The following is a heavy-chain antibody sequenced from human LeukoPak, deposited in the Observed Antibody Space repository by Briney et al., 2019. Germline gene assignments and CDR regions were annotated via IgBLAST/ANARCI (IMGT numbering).Heavy chain of an antibody. V-gene: IGHV3-7*01. D-gene: IGHD3-3*01. Sequence: GGSLRLSCAASGFTFSSYWMSWVRQAPGKGLEWVANIKQDGSEKYYVDSVKGRFTISRDNAKNSLYLQMNSLRAEGTAVYYCARVYEGYYFDYWGQGTLVTVSS. CDR3: ARVYEGYYFDY. CDR2: IKQDGSEK. J-gene: IGHJ4*02. CDR1: GFTFSSYW.